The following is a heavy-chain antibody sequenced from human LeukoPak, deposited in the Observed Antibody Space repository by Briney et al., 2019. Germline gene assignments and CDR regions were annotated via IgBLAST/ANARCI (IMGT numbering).Heavy chain of an antibody. CDR3: ANSGSNYEAVS. CDR1: GGSISSYY. CDR2: IYHSGST. Sequence: SETLSLTCTVSGGSISSYYWSWIRQPPGKGLEWIGEIYHSGSTNYNPPLKSRVTISVDKSKNQFSLKLTSVTAADTAVYYCANSGSNYEAVSWGQGTLVTVSS. V-gene: IGHV4-59*12. D-gene: IGHD5-18*01. J-gene: IGHJ5*02.